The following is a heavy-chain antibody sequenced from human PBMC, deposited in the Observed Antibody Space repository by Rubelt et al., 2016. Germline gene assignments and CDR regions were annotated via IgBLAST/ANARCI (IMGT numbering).Heavy chain of an antibody. J-gene: IGHJ6*02. CDR2: MNPNSGDT. CDR1: GNTFTSYE. V-gene: IGHV1-8*01. Sequence: QVQLVQSGAEVKKPGASVKVSCKASGNTFTSYEINWVRQATGQGLEWMGWMNPNSGDTDYGQKCQGVGTMTTETSTSTAYMELRSLRSDDTAVYYCARDAKDVWGQGTTVTVSS. CDR3: ARDAKDV.